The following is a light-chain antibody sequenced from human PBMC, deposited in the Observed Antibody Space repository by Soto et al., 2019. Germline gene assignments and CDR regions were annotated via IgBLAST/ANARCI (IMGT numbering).Light chain of an antibody. CDR2: AGT. CDR3: QQLHVYPST. V-gene: IGKV1-9*01. CDR1: QDINSY. Sequence: IPLTQSPSSLSASVGDRVTITCRASQDINSYLAWYQQKPGKAPNLLIYAGTSLQSGVPSRFSGSGSGTEFTLTISSLQPEDFATYYCQQLHVYPSTFGGGTKVE. J-gene: IGKJ4*01.